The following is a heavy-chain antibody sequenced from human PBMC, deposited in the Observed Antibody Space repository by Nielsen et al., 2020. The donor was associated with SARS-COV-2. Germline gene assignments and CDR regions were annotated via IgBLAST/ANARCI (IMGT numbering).Heavy chain of an antibody. J-gene: IGHJ3*01. D-gene: IGHD3-3*02. Sequence: ESLKISCAVYNGSFSTYYWSWIRQSPEKGLEWIGEINHRGTTNYNPSLESRVTISVDTSKRQFSLKLTSVTAADTALYYCATSTNVAFDLWGHGTVVTVSS. CDR2: INHRGTT. CDR1: NGSFSTYY. V-gene: IGHV4-34*01. CDR3: ATSTNVAFDL.